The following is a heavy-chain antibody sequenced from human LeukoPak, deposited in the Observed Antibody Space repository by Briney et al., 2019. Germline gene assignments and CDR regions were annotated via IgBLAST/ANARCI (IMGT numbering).Heavy chain of an antibody. CDR3: ARGFGTGYMDV. J-gene: IGHJ6*03. V-gene: IGHV3-33*01. CDR2: IWYDGSNK. CDR1: GFTFSSYG. Sequence: GGSLRLSCAASGFTFSSYGMHWVRQAPGKGLEWVAVIWYDGSNKYYADSVKGRFTISRDNSKNTLYLQMNSLRAEDTAVYYCARGFGTGYMDVWGKGTTVTVSS. D-gene: IGHD3-10*01.